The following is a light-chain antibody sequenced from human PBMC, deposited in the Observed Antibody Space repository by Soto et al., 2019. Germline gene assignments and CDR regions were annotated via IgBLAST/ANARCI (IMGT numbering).Light chain of an antibody. CDR1: SSDVGGYNY. Sequence: QSALTQPPSASGSPGQSVAISCTGTSSDVGGYNYVSWYQQHPGKAPKPMIYDVNKRPSGVPDRFSGSKSGNTASLTVSGLQAEDEADYYCISYAGSSNVFGTGTKLTVL. V-gene: IGLV2-8*01. CDR2: DVN. J-gene: IGLJ1*01. CDR3: ISYAGSSNV.